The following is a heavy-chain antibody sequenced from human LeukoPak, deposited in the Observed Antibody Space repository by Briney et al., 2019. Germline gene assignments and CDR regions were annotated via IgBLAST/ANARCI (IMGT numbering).Heavy chain of an antibody. J-gene: IGHJ3*02. CDR3: ARDLEGYCSSTSCYTGDDAFDT. D-gene: IGHD2-2*02. Sequence: PGGSLRLSCAASGFTFSSYSMNWVRQAPGKGLEWVSSISSSSSYIYYADSVKGRFTISRDNAKNSLYLQMNSLRAEDTAVYYCARDLEGYCSSTSCYTGDDAFDTWGQGTMVTVSS. CDR2: ISSSSSYI. CDR1: GFTFSSYS. V-gene: IGHV3-21*01.